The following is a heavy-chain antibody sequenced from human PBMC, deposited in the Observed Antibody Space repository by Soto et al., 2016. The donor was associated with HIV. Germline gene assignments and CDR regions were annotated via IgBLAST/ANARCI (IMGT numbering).Heavy chain of an antibody. J-gene: IGHJ4*02. CDR2: IRSKGYGETT. CDR3: RAYIVAVALNIALDN. CDR1: GFTFSDYV. Sequence: EAHLEESGGGLVQPGRSLRLSCKTSGFTFSDYVVSWVRQVPGKGLEWVGFIRSKGYGETTGYATSVKGRFIISRDDSNNTAYLQMDSLKAEDTGVYFCRAYIVAVALNIALDNWGQGIQVTVAS. V-gene: IGHV3-49*04. D-gene: IGHD3-3*02.